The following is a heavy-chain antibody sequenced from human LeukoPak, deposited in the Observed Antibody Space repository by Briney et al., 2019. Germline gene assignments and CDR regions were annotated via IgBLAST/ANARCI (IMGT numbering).Heavy chain of an antibody. CDR1: GGSISSGDYY. V-gene: IGHV4-30-4*01. CDR3: ARDPYSGSRFDY. CDR2: IYYSGST. Sequence: PSETLSLTCTVSGGSISSGDYYWSWIRQPPGKGLEWIGYIYYSGSTYSNPSLESRVTISIDTSKNQFSLKLSSVIAADTAVYYCARDPYSGSRFDYWGQGTLATVSS. D-gene: IGHD1-26*01. J-gene: IGHJ4*02.